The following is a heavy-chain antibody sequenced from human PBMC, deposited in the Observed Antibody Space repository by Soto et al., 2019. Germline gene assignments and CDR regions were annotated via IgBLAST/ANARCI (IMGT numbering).Heavy chain of an antibody. CDR2: IWYDGSNQ. Sequence: LRLSCAASGFIFSNFGMHWVRQAPGKGLEWVAVIWYDGSNQYYADSVKGRFTISKDNSKNTLYLQMNSLRAEDTAVYYCARDDIPGIAVATYGMDVWGQGTTVTVSS. V-gene: IGHV3-33*01. CDR1: GFIFSNFG. D-gene: IGHD6-19*01. CDR3: ARDDIPGIAVATYGMDV. J-gene: IGHJ6*02.